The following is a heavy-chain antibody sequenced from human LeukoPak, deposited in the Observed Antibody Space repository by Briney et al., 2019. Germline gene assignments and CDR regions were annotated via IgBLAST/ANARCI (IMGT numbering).Heavy chain of an antibody. CDR2: IYPGDSDT. D-gene: IGHD6-19*01. V-gene: IGHV5-51*01. CDR3: ARHGAVAGTAGEEELYNWFDP. J-gene: IGHJ5*02. CDR1: GYSFTSYW. Sequence: GESLKISCKGSGYSFTSYWIGWVRQMPGKGLEWMGIIYPGDSDTRYSPSFQGQVTISADKSISTAYLQWSSLKAPDTAMYYCARHGAVAGTAGEEELYNWFDPWGQGTLVTVSS.